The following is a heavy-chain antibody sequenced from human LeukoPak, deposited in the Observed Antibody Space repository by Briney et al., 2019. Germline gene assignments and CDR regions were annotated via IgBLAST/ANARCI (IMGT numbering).Heavy chain of an antibody. V-gene: IGHV4-34*01. J-gene: IGHJ4*02. CDR3: ASITMIVVD. CDR1: GGSFSGYY. Sequence: SETLSLTCAVYGGSFSGYYWSWIRQPPGKGLEWIGEINHSGSTNYNPSLKSRVTISVDTSKNQFFLKLSSVTAADTAVYYCASITMIVVDWGQGTLVTVSS. CDR2: INHSGST. D-gene: IGHD3-22*01.